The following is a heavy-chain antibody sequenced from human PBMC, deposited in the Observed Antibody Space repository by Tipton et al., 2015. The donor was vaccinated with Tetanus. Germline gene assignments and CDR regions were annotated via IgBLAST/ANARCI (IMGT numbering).Heavy chain of an antibody. J-gene: IGHJ5*02. Sequence: SLRLSCPASGFSFGDYTMSWFRQAPGKGLEWVGFIKSTTYGGTTQYAASVKGRFTISRDDSRSIAYLQMNSLKIEDTGVYYCGKVGNMPGNRLPNWFDRWGQGTLVTVSS. CDR2: IKSTTYGGTT. D-gene: IGHD2-21*02. V-gene: IGHV3-49*03. CDR1: GFSFGDYT. CDR3: GKVGNMPGNRLPNWFDR.